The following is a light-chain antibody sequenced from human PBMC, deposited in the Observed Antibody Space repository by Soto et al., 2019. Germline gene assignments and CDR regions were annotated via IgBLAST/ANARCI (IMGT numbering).Light chain of an antibody. Sequence: EIVLRQSPFTLSLSPGERATLSCRASQSVSSYLAWYQQKPGQAPRLLIYDASNRATGIPARFSGGGSGTDFTLTIDNLEPEDFAIYYCQQRSNWPPITSGQGARLEI. CDR1: QSVSSY. CDR2: DAS. V-gene: IGKV3-11*01. J-gene: IGKJ5*01. CDR3: QQRSNWPPIT.